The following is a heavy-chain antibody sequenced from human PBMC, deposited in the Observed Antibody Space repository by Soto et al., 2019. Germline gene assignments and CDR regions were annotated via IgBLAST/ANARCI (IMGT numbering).Heavy chain of an antibody. Sequence: QVQLVESGGGVVQPGRSLRLSCAASGFTFSSYGMHWVRQAPGKGLEWVAVISYDGSNKYYADSVKGRFTISRDNSKNTLQFQMNSRMSEETTVEYYAEDDCGEYSSSWSGGDYYYGMDVWGQGTTVTVSS. V-gene: IGHV3-30*18. CDR2: ISYDGSNK. CDR1: GFTFSSYG. J-gene: IGHJ6*02. CDR3: AEDDCGEYSSSWSGGDYYYGMDV. D-gene: IGHD6-13*01.